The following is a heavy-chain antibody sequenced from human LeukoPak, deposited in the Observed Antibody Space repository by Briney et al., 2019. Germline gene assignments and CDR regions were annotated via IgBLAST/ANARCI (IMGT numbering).Heavy chain of an antibody. CDR3: ARDLVLSI. J-gene: IGHJ3*02. D-gene: IGHD3-16*01. V-gene: IGHV4-39*07. CDR1: GGSINISSYY. Sequence: SETLSLTCTVSGGSINISSYYSGWIRQPPGKGLEWIGSIYYSGSTYYNPSLKSRVTISVDTSKNQFSLKLSSVTAADTAVYYCARDLVLSIWGQGTMVTVSS. CDR2: IYYSGST.